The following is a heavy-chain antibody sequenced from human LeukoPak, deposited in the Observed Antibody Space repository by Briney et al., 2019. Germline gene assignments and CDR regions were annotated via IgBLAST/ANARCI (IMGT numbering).Heavy chain of an antibody. CDR3: ARDPPTGYSSGWYFDY. CDR2: INWNGGST. J-gene: IGHJ4*02. V-gene: IGHV3-20*04. CDR1: GFTFDDYG. D-gene: IGHD6-19*01. Sequence: GGSLRLSCAASGFTFDDYGMSWVRQAPGKGLEWVSGINWNGGSTGYADSVKGRFTTSRDNAKNSLYLQMNSLRAEDTALYYCARDPPTGYSSGWYFDYWGQGTLVTVSS.